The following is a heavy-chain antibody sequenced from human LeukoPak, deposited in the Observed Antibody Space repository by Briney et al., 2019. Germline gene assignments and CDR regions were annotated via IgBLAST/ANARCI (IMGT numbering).Heavy chain of an antibody. CDR3: ATYMVRGVVMHAFDI. D-gene: IGHD3-10*01. J-gene: IGHJ3*02. V-gene: IGHV4-61*02. Sequence: PSQTLSLTCTVSGGSINSGTYYWTWIRQPAGKGLEWIVRIDTSGSTNYNPSLKSRVTISVDTSKNQFSLKLSSVTAADTAVYYCATYMVRGVVMHAFDIWGQGTMVTVSS. CDR1: GGSINSGTYY. CDR2: IDTSGST.